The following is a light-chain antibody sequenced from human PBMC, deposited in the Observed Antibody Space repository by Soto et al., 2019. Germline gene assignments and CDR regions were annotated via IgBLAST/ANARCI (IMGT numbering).Light chain of an antibody. V-gene: IGKV3-20*01. CDR1: QSVSSSY. J-gene: IGKJ1*01. CDR3: QQYGSSPT. Sequence: EIEMTQSPSGLSLSAGEKATLSCRAGQSVSSSYLAWYQQKHGQAPRLLIYAAYGRATGITDRFSGSGSGTDFTLTISRLEPEDFAVYDCQQYGSSPTFGQGTKVDIK. CDR2: AAY.